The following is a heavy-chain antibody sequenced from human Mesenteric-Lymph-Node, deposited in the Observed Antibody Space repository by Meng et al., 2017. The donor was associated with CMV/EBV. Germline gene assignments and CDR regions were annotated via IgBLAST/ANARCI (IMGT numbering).Heavy chain of an antibody. J-gene: IGHJ6*02. CDR1: GFTFSSYS. Sequence: GGSLRLSCAASGFTFSSYSMNWVRQAPGKGLEWVSSISSSSSYIYYADSVKGRFTISRDNAKNSLYLQMNSLRAEDTAVYYCASDPTPRNYYYYGMDVWGQGTTVTVSS. CDR3: ASDPTPRNYYYYGMDV. CDR2: ISSSSSYI. V-gene: IGHV3-21*01.